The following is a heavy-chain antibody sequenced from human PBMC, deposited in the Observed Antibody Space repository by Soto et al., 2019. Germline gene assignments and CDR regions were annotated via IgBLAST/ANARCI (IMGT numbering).Heavy chain of an antibody. Sequence: GGSLRLSCAASGFTFSSYSMNWVRQAPGKGLEWVSYISSSSSTIYYADSVKGRFTISRDNAKNSLYLQMNSLRAEDTAVYYCARERAIGDFDYWGQGTLVTVSS. V-gene: IGHV3-48*01. CDR1: GFTFSSYS. CDR3: ARERAIGDFDY. J-gene: IGHJ4*02. D-gene: IGHD3-10*01. CDR2: ISSSSSTI.